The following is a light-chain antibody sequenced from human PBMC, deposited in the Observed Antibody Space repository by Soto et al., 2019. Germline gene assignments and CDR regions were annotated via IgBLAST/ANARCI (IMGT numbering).Light chain of an antibody. CDR3: QHGNSFPLT. CDR2: AAS. J-gene: IGKJ4*01. V-gene: IGKV1-12*01. Sequence: DIQMTQSPSSVSASVGDRVTITCRASQDISSWLACFQQKPGKAPKLLIYAASSLQIGVPSRFSGSGSGTDFTLTISSLQPEDYATYYCQHGNSFPLTFGGGTTVEIK. CDR1: QDISSW.